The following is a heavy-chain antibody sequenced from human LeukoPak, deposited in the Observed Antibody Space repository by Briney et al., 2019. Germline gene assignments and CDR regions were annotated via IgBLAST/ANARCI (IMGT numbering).Heavy chain of an antibody. CDR3: ARDYGSGRGVEISYYHYGMDV. CDR1: GFTFSTYG. Sequence: PGGSLTLSCAASGFTFSTYGMHWVRQAPGKGLEWVGFIWYDGTNEYYADSVKGRSTISRDNSKNTLYLQMTSLRAEDTALYFCARDYGSGRGVEISYYHYGMDVWGQGTTVTVSS. V-gene: IGHV3-33*01. D-gene: IGHD3-10*01. J-gene: IGHJ6*02. CDR2: IWYDGTNE.